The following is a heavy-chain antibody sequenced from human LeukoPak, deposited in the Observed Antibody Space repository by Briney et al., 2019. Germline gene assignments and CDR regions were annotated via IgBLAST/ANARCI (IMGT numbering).Heavy chain of an antibody. Sequence: QPGGSLRLSCAVSGLTLSDYRMIWVRQAPEKRLEWVAVTAGADDVIQYADSVKGRFTISRDNSKNTLYLQMNSLRAEDTAVYYCARIGYCSGGSCYWVYFDYWGQGTLVTVSS. V-gene: IGHV3-23*01. CDR3: ARIGYCSGGSCYWVYFDY. CDR1: GLTLSDYR. D-gene: IGHD2-15*01. J-gene: IGHJ4*02. CDR2: TAGADDVI.